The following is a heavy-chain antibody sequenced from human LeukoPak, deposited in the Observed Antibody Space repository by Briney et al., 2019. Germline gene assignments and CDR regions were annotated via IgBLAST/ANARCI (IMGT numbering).Heavy chain of an antibody. CDR2: ISSSSSHI. V-gene: IGHV3-21*01. CDR3: ARGMYSSSSPFDY. D-gene: IGHD6-6*01. Sequence: GGSLRLSCAASGFTFSSYSMNWVRQAPGKGLEWVSSISSSSSHIYYADSVKGRFTISRDNAKNSLYLQMNSLRAEDTAVYYCARGMYSSSSPFDYWGQGTLVTVSS. CDR1: GFTFSSYS. J-gene: IGHJ4*02.